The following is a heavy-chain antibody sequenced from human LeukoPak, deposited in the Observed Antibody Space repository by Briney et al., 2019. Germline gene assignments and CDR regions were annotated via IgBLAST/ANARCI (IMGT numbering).Heavy chain of an antibody. J-gene: IGHJ4*02. V-gene: IGHV3-64D*09. Sequence: RGSLRLSCSASGFNFSNFPMHWVRQAPGKGLEYVSAVSSDGGSTYYAASVRGRFTISRDNSKNTLSLQMGSLRAEDTAMYYCVKAILFGSVSYYADWGQGTLVTVSS. CDR3: VKAILFGSVSYYAD. D-gene: IGHD3-22*01. CDR2: VSSDGGST. CDR1: GFNFSNFP.